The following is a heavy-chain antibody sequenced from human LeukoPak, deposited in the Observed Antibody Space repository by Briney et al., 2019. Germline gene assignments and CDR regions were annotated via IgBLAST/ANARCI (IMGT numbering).Heavy chain of an antibody. CDR1: GFTFSNYA. Sequence: GGSLRLSCAASGFTFSNYAMSWVRQAPGKGLEWVSYISSSGSTIYYADSVKGRFTISRDNAKNSLYLQMNSLRAEDTAVYYCARGGRYQLLYLWGQGTLVTVSS. J-gene: IGHJ5*02. CDR3: ARGGRYQLLYL. V-gene: IGHV3-11*01. D-gene: IGHD2-2*01. CDR2: ISSSGSTI.